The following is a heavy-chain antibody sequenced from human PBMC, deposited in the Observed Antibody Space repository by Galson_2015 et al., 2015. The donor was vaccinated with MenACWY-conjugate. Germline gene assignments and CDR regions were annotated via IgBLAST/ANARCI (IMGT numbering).Heavy chain of an antibody. V-gene: IGHV3-23*01. Sequence: SLRLSCAASGFSFRSNAMSWVRQAPGKGLEWVSAISASGGSTYYPGYAKGRFTISRDNSKNTLFLEMNSLRGEDTALYYCVKERGILSHNYYFYFMDVWGKGTTVTVSS. CDR3: VKERGILSHNYYFYFMDV. J-gene: IGHJ6*03. CDR1: GFSFRSNA. D-gene: IGHD5/OR15-5a*01. CDR2: ISASGGST.